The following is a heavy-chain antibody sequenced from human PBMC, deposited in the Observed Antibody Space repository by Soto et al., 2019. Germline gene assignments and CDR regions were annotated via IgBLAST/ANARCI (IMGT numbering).Heavy chain of an antibody. D-gene: IGHD6-13*01. CDR1: GFTFSSYA. Sequence: PGGSLRLSCAASGFTFSSYAMSWVRQAPGKGLEWVSAISGSGGSTYYADSVKGRFTISRDNSKNTLYLQMNSLRAEDTAVYYCAKPRISYSSSWPPDFDYWGQGTLVTVSS. V-gene: IGHV3-23*01. CDR2: ISGSGGST. CDR3: AKPRISYSSSWPPDFDY. J-gene: IGHJ4*02.